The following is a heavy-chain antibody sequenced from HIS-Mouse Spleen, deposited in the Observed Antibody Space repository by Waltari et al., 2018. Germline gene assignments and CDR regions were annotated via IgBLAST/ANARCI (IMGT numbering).Heavy chain of an antibody. CDR3: AKDRNYFDY. Sequence: QVQLVESGGGVVQPGRSLRLSCAASGFTFSSYGMHWVRQAPGKGLDWVAVISYDGSNKYYADSVKGRFTISRDNSKNTLYLQMNSLRAEDTAVYYCAKDRNYFDYWGQGTLVTVSS. CDR1: GFTFSSYG. V-gene: IGHV3-30*18. CDR2: ISYDGSNK. J-gene: IGHJ4*02.